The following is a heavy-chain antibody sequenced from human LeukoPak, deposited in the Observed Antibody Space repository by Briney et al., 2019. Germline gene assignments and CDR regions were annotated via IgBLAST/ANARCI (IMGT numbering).Heavy chain of an antibody. CDR3: ARSYGSGGGFDY. CDR2: INAGNGNT. CDR1: GYTFTSYG. Sequence: ASVKVSCKASGYTFTSYGISWVRQAPGQRLEWLGWINAGNGNTKYSQKFQGRVTITRDTSASTAYMELSSLRSEDTAVYYCARSYGSGGGFDYWGQGTLVTVSS. D-gene: IGHD3-10*01. J-gene: IGHJ4*02. V-gene: IGHV1-3*01.